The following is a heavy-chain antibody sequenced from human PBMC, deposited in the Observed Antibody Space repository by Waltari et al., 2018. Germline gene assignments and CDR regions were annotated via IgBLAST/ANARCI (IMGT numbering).Heavy chain of an antibody. Sequence: EGRLVESGGGLVTPGGSLRLSCDASGFSFSSDSMNWVRQAPGKGLEWVSSITTSGTNIYYADSVKGRFTISRDNTKNSLYLQMNSLRAEDTAVYYCARDWGSGYVYELDYWGQGTLVTVSS. CDR3: ARDWGSGYVYELDY. D-gene: IGHD3-22*01. V-gene: IGHV3-21*01. CDR1: GFSFSSDS. CDR2: ITTSGTNI. J-gene: IGHJ4*02.